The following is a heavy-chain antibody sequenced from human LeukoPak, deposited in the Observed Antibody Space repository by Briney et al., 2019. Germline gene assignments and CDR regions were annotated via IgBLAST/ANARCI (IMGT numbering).Heavy chain of an antibody. V-gene: IGHV4-31*03. J-gene: IGHJ5*02. CDR3: ARASSGAPRLGFDP. CDR2: IYYSGST. Sequence: PSQTLSLTCTVSGGSISSGGYYWSWIRQHPGTGLEWIGYIYYSGSTYYNPSLKSRLTISLDTSKNQFPLNLSSVTAADTAVYYCARASSGAPRLGFDPWGQGTQVTVSS. CDR1: GGSISSGGYY. D-gene: IGHD3-22*01.